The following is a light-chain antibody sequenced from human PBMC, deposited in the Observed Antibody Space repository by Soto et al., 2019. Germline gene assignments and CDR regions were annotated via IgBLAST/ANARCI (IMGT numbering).Light chain of an antibody. CDR3: QQCFSKPWT. CDR1: QSISTF. CDR2: AAS. Sequence: DIQMTQSPSSLSASVGDSVTITCRASQSISTFLNWYQQKPGKAPKLLIYAASSLKSGVPSRFSGSGSGTDFTLTISSLQPEDFATYYCQQCFSKPWTFGQGTKVEI. V-gene: IGKV1-39*01. J-gene: IGKJ1*01.